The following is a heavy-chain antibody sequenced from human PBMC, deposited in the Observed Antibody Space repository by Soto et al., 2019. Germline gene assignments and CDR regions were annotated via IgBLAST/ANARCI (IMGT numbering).Heavy chain of an antibody. J-gene: IGHJ5*02. D-gene: IGHD2-2*01. Sequence: QVQLVQSGAEVKKPGASVKVSCKTSGYTFRSYSISWVRQATGQGLEWMGWINVYNGNKKYAQNLQGRVTMTTDTSTSTAYMDLRSLRSDDTAVYYCARDLAVGWFDPWGQGTLVTVSS. V-gene: IGHV1-18*01. CDR3: ARDLAVGWFDP. CDR1: GYTFRSYS. CDR2: INVYNGNK.